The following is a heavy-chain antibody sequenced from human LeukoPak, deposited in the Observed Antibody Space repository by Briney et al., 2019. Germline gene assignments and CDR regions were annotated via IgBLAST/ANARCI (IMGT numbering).Heavy chain of an antibody. Sequence: ASVKVSCKASGYTFTSYGISWVRQAPGQGLEWMGWISAYNGNTNYAQKLQGRVTMTTDTSTSTAYMELRSLRSDDTAVYYCARDATARIVVVIASTPDYWGQGTLVTVSS. J-gene: IGHJ4*02. CDR3: ARDATARIVVVIASTPDY. CDR1: GYTFTSYG. V-gene: IGHV1-18*01. D-gene: IGHD3-22*01. CDR2: ISAYNGNT.